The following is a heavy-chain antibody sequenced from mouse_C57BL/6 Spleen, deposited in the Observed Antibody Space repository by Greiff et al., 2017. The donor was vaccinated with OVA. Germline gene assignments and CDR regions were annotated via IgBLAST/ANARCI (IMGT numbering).Heavy chain of an antibody. CDR2: ISSGSSTI. D-gene: IGHD1-1*01. CDR3: AKPVVAKNYAMDY. CDR1: GFTFSDYG. Sequence: VHVKQSGGGLVKPGGSLKLSCAASGFTFSDYGMHWVRQAPEKGLEWVAYISSGSSTIYYADTVKGRFTISRDNAKNTLFLQMTSLRSEDTAMYYCAKPVVAKNYAMDYWGQGTSVTVSS. J-gene: IGHJ4*01. V-gene: IGHV5-17*01.